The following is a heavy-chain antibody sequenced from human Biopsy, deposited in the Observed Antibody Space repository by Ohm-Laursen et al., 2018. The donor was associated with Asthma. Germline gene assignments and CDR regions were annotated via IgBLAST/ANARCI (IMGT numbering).Heavy chain of an antibody. D-gene: IGHD5-12*01. Sequence: SVKVSCKASGDSFSNYAISWVRQAPGQGLEWMGGLIPVLGTPDHAQMFEGRVTITTDESTGTAYMELSSLSSEDTVVYYCARGYSGSDRIVYYYSGLEVWGQGTTVTVSS. CDR3: ARGYSGSDRIVYYYSGLEV. CDR2: LIPVLGTP. CDR1: GDSFSNYA. V-gene: IGHV1-69*05. J-gene: IGHJ6*02.